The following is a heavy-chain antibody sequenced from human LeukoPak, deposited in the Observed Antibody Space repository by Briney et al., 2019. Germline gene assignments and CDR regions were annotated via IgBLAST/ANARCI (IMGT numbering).Heavy chain of an antibody. CDR3: ARLTGYDWESYYDN. J-gene: IGHJ4*02. V-gene: IGHV4-59*01. CDR2: TYYSGST. D-gene: IGHD5-12*01. Sequence: SETLSLTCSASGGSISSYYWSWIRQPPGKGLEWIGYTYYSGSTTYKPSPKSRVTISVDTSKNQFSLKVSSVTAADTAVYYCARLTGYDWESYYDNWGQGTLVTVSS. CDR1: GGSISSYY.